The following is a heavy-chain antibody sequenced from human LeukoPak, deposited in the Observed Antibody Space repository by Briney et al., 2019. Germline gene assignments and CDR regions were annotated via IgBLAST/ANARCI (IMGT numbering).Heavy chain of an antibody. J-gene: IGHJ4*02. Sequence: PSETLSLTCTVSGGPISSNYWSWIRQPPGKGLEWIGCMYYSGSTNYNPSLKSRVTISVDTSKNQFSLKLSSVTAADTAVYYCARGGPVTYFDYWGQGTLVTVSS. V-gene: IGHV4-59*01. CDR2: MYYSGST. D-gene: IGHD4-17*01. CDR1: GGPISSNY. CDR3: ARGGPVTYFDY.